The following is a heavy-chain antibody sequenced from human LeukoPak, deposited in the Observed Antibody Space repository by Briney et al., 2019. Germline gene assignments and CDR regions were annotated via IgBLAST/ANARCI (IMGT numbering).Heavy chain of an antibody. Sequence: GGSLRLSCTASGFSFGTYSMNWVHQAPGKGLEWVSYIVGSSSNIYYADSVKGRFTISRDNAKNSLYLQMDSLRAEDTAVYYCATDSPETAAFDYWGQGTLVTVSS. V-gene: IGHV3-48*04. CDR3: ATDSPETAAFDY. CDR2: IVGSSSNI. D-gene: IGHD1-1*01. J-gene: IGHJ4*02. CDR1: GFSFGTYS.